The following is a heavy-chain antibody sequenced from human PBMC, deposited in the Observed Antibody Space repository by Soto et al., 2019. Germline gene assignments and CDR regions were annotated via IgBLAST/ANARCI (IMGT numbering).Heavy chain of an antibody. CDR3: ARAPEYYYYYGMDV. J-gene: IGHJ6*02. CDR1: GGSISSGGYY. CDR2: SYYIGST. Sequence: QVQLQESGPGLVKPSQTLSLTCTVSGGSISSGGYYWSWIRQHPGKGLEWIGYSYYIGSTDYNPSLKSRVTISVATSNNQFSLKLSSVTAADTAVYYCARAPEYYYYYGMDVWGQGTTVTVSS. V-gene: IGHV4-31*03.